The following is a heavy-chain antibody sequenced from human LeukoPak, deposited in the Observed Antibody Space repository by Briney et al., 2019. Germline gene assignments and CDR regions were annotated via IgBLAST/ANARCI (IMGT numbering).Heavy chain of an antibody. J-gene: IGHJ3*02. CDR3: ARVLDTAMVTSAFDI. D-gene: IGHD5-18*01. CDR2: ISAYNGNT. Sequence: ASVKVSCKASGYTFTGYYMHWVRQAPGQGLEWMGWISAYNGNTNYAQKLQGRVTMTTDTSTSTAYMELRSLRSDDTAVYYCARVLDTAMVTSAFDIWGQGTMVTVSS. V-gene: IGHV1-18*04. CDR1: GYTFTGYY.